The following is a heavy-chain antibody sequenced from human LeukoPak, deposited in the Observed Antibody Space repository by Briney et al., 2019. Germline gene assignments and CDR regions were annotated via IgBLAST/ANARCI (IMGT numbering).Heavy chain of an antibody. J-gene: IGHJ6*02. CDR2: IYNSGST. D-gene: IGHD1-20*01. Sequence: SETLSLTCSVSGDSISSYYWSWIRQPPGKGLEWIGYIYNSGSTNYNPSLKSRVTISVDTSKNQFSLRLSSVTAADTVVYYCARDQITGTLIYYYYGMDVWGQGTTVTVSS. CDR1: GDSISSYY. CDR3: ARDQITGTLIYYYYGMDV. V-gene: IGHV4-59*01.